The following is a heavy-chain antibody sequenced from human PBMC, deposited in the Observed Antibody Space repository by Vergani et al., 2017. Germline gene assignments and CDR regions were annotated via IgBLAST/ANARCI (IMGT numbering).Heavy chain of an antibody. CDR3: AKSLTTVTTPYYFDY. CDR1: GFTFSSYA. Sequence: VQLLESGGGLVQPGGSLRLSCAASGFTFSSYAMSWVRQAPGKGLEWVAVISYDGSNKYYADSVKGRFTISRDNSKNTLYLQMNSLRAEDTAVYYCAKSLTTVTTPYYFDYWGQGTLVTVSS. V-gene: IGHV3-30*18. CDR2: ISYDGSNK. J-gene: IGHJ4*02. D-gene: IGHD4-17*01.